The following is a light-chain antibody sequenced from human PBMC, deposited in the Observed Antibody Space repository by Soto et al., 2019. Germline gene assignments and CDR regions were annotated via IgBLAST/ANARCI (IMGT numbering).Light chain of an antibody. Sequence: DSLMTPSPYSLAVSLGERATINCKSSQSVLYSSNNKNYLACYQHKPGQPPKLLIYWASTRESGVPDRFSGSGSGTDFTLTISSLQAEDVAVYYCQQYYSTPQTFGQGTKVDVK. CDR1: QSVLYSSNNKNY. V-gene: IGKV4-1*01. CDR2: WAS. CDR3: QQYYSTPQT. J-gene: IGKJ1*01.